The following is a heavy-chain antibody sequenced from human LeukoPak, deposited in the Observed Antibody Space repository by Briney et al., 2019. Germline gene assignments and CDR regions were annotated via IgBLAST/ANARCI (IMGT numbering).Heavy chain of an antibody. D-gene: IGHD6-19*01. Sequence: SETLSLTCTVSGGSISSYYWSWIRQPPGKGLEWIGYIYYSGSTNYNPSLKSRVTMSVDTSKNQFSLKLSSVTAADTAVYYCAGDVGYSSGWHGFNDYWGQGTLVTVSS. CDR1: GGSISSYY. J-gene: IGHJ4*02. CDR3: AGDVGYSSGWHGFNDY. CDR2: IYYSGST. V-gene: IGHV4-59*12.